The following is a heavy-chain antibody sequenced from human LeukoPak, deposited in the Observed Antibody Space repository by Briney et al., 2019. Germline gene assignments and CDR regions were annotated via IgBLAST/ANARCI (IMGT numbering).Heavy chain of an antibody. CDR3: AGYRAFPQDDMDV. V-gene: IGHV4-59*01. D-gene: IGHD1-1*01. Sequence: SETLSLTCTVSGGSISTYYWSWIRQPPGKGLEWIGYIYYSGSTNYNPSLKSRVTISVDTSKNQFSLKLSSVTAADTAMYYCAGYRAFPQDDMDVWGQGTTVTVSS. J-gene: IGHJ6*02. CDR1: GGSISTYY. CDR2: IYYSGST.